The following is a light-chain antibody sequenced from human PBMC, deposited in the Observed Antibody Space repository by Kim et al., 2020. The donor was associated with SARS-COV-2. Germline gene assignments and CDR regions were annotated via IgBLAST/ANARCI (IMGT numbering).Light chain of an antibody. CDR2: EAS. CDR1: QNVYNS. Sequence: EIVLTQSPAPLSLSPGERATLSCRASQNVYNSLAWYQVKPGQAPRLLVYEASKRATGIPPRFRGSGSGTDFTLTISNLEPEDFAVYFCQQRTDWPPLTFGGGTKVDIK. V-gene: IGKV3-11*01. CDR3: QQRTDWPPLT. J-gene: IGKJ4*01.